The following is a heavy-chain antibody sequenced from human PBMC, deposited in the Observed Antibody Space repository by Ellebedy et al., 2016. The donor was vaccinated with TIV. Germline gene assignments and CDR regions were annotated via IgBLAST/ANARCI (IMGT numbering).Heavy chain of an antibody. CDR2: INAGNGDT. V-gene: IGHV1-3*01. J-gene: IGHJ4*02. CDR1: GYTFTSHI. D-gene: IGHD3-10*01. Sequence: ASVKVSXKASGYTFTSHIIHWVRQAPGQWPEWLGWINAGNGDTKYSQKFQGRVTITRDTSASTVYMEMSSLRSEDTAVFYCARDPEGPYYYGSGKFDYWGQGTLVTVSS. CDR3: ARDPEGPYYYGSGKFDY.